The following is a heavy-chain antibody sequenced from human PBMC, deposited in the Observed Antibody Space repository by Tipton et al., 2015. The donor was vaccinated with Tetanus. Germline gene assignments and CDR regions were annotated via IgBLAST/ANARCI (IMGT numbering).Heavy chain of an antibody. CDR2: ISYSGST. D-gene: IGHD3-10*01. J-gene: IGHJ4*02. V-gene: IGHV4-61*08. Sequence: TLSLTCTVSGVSVRSGDYQWNWIRQPPGKGLEWLAYISYSGSTFYHPSLQSRVTISVDTSKNQFSLRLSSVTAADTAVYFCARHPPPYYYGSGSYLDYWGQGTPVTVSS. CDR1: GVSVRSGDYQ. CDR3: ARHPPPYYYGSGSYLDY.